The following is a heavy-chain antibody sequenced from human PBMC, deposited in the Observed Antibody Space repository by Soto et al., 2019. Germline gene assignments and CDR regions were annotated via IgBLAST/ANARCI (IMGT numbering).Heavy chain of an antibody. CDR3: AREDAAPYPGGAFDI. CDR1: GFTFSDYG. J-gene: IGHJ3*02. Sequence: GASLRLSCVASGFTFSDYGMHWVRQAPGKGLELVAGIAHHGLKEHYAYSVKGRFIISRDNSKQTVYLQLNSLRADHTAVYYSAREDAAPYPGGAFDIWGQATIVTVS. CDR2: IAHHGLKE. D-gene: IGHD2-15*01. V-gene: IGHV3-30*03.